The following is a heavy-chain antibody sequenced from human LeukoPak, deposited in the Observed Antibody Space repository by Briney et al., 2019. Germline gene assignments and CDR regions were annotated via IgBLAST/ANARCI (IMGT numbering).Heavy chain of an antibody. Sequence: GGSLRLSCAASGFTFSNYEMNWVRQAPGKGLGWVSYISSSGDIIYYAASVKGRFTISRDNAKNSLYLQMNSLRAEDTAVYYCARGWFDFWGQGTLVTVSS. CDR3: ARGWFDF. J-gene: IGHJ4*02. V-gene: IGHV3-48*03. CDR2: ISSSGDII. CDR1: GFTFSNYE.